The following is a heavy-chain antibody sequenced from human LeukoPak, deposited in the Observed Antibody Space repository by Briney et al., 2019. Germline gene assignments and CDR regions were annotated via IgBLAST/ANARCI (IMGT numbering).Heavy chain of an antibody. V-gene: IGHV3-48*04. J-gene: IGHJ6*02. Sequence: GGSLRLSCAASGFTFSGYDMSWVRQAPGKGLEWVSCTSSSSSTIYYADSVKSRFTISRDNAKNSLYLQMNSLRAEDTAVYYCARLRYYGMDVWGQGTTVTVSS. CDR1: GFTFSGYD. CDR3: ARLRYYGMDV. CDR2: TSSSSSTI.